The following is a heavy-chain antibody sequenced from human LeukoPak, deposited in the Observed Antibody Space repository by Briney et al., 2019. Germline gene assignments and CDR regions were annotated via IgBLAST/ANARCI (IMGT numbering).Heavy chain of an antibody. CDR2: IHTSGTT. CDR1: GGSISGYY. V-gene: IGHV4-4*07. Sequence: SETLSLTCTVSGGSISGYYWSWIRQPAGKGLEWIGRIHTSGTTNYNLSLKSRVTMSVDTSKNQFSLKLSSVTAADTAVYYCARGTDSSGFYNSYFDPWGQGTLVTVSS. CDR3: ARGTDSSGFYNSYFDP. D-gene: IGHD3-22*01. J-gene: IGHJ5*02.